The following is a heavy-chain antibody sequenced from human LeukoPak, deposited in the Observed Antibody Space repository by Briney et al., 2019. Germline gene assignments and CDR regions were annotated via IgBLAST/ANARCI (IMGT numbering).Heavy chain of an antibody. CDR3: ASGRAARRGYYYYMDV. CDR2: IYYSGST. CDR1: GGSISSYY. V-gene: IGHV4-59*01. Sequence: SETLSLTCTVSGGSISSYYWSWIRQPPGKGLEWIGYIYYSGSTNYNPSLKSRVTISVDTSKNQFSLKLSSVTAADTAVYYCASGRAARRGYYYYMDVWGKGTTVTVSS. D-gene: IGHD6-6*01. J-gene: IGHJ6*03.